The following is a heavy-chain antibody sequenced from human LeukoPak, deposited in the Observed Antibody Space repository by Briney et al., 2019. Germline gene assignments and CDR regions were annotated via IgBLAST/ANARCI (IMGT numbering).Heavy chain of an antibody. Sequence: SETLSLTCTVSGASISSLYWSWIRQPPGRGLEWIGFISNSGSPTYNPSLNSRVTISQDTSKNQFSLKVNYVTAADTAVYYCASESRQLGNWGQATLVSVSS. CDR3: ASESRQLGN. V-gene: IGHV4-59*01. CDR1: GASISSLY. D-gene: IGHD7-27*01. CDR2: ISNSGSP. J-gene: IGHJ4*02.